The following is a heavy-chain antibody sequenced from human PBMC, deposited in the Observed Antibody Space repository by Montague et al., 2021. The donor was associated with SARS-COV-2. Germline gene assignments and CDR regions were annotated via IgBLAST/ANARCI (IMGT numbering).Heavy chain of an antibody. CDR1: GFTFSSHA. CDR2: ISSDGGSR. CDR3: ARDGPTRFYYFDY. Sequence: SLRLSCAVSGFTFSSHAMHWVRQAPGKGLQWVAFISSDGGSRHFADSVKGRFTISRDHSKNTLYLQMNSLRPEDTAVYYCARDGPTRFYYFDYCGQGTLVTVSS. J-gene: IGHJ4*02. V-gene: IGHV3-30*04. D-gene: IGHD5-12*01.